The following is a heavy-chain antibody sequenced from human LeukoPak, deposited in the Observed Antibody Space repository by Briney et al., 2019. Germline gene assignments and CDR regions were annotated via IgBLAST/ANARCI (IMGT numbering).Heavy chain of an antibody. CDR1: GARLTSYW. V-gene: IGHV5-51*01. CDR3: ARLVVVTATFDY. Sequence: GESLNISCNVYGARLTSYWIGWVRHMPGKGLEWMGIIDPGDSDTRYRPSYPSQVTISADTSITPAYLQGSSLNGSPTAMYYCARLVVVTATFDYWGQGTLVTVS. CDR2: IDPGDSDT. D-gene: IGHD2-21*02. J-gene: IGHJ4*02.